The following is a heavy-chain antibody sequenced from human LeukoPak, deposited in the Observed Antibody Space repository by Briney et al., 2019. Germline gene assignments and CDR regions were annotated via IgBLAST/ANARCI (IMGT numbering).Heavy chain of an antibody. D-gene: IGHD3-9*01. V-gene: IGHV3-7*01. Sequence: GGSLRLSCAVSGFTFSSYAMSWVRQAPGKGLEWVANIKQDGSEKYYVDSVKGRFTISRDNAKNSLYLQMNNLRVEDTAVYFCARGQRLGSWGQGTLVIVSS. CDR1: GFTFSSYA. J-gene: IGHJ4*02. CDR3: ARGQRLGS. CDR2: IKQDGSEK.